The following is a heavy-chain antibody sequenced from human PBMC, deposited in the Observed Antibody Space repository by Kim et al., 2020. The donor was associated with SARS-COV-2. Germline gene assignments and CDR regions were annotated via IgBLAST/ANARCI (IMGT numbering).Heavy chain of an antibody. J-gene: IGHJ3*01. CDR1: GFTFSSYA. D-gene: IGHD1-26*01. Sequence: GGSLRLSCAASGFTFSSYAMHWVRQAPGKGLEWVAVISSDGSNQYYADSVKGRFTISRDNSKNTLYLQMSSLRVEDTALYYCARGGIYSDAFDVWGQGT. CDR3: ARGGIYSDAFDV. CDR2: ISSDGSNQ. V-gene: IGHV3-30-3*01.